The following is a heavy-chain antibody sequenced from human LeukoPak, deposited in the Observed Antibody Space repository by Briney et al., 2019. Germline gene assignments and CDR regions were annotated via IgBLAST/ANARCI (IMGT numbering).Heavy chain of an antibody. J-gene: IGHJ4*02. CDR3: ARSTWIQLWPFDY. Sequence: GGSLRLSCAASGFTFSSYAMSWVRQAPGKGLEWVSAISGSSGSTYYADSVKGRFTISRDNSKNTLYLQMNSLRAEDTAVYYCARSTWIQLWPFDYWGQGTLVTVSS. CDR2: ISGSSGST. V-gene: IGHV3-23*01. D-gene: IGHD5-18*01. CDR1: GFTFSSYA.